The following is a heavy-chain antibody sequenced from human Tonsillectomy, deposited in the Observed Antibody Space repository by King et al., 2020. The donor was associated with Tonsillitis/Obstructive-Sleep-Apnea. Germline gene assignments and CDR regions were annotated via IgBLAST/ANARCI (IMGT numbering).Heavy chain of an antibody. V-gene: IGHV4-39*01. CDR3: AGHGAFLGWSFDY. CDR1: GASISSSTYH. Sequence: QLQESGPGLVKPSEALSLTCSVSGASISSSTYHWGWIRQPPGKGLEWIGSVYYSGSTYNNPSHKSRVSISVDTSKNQFSLKLTSVTAADTAVYYCAGHGAFLGWSFDYWGQGTLVTGSS. D-gene: IGHD3-3*01. J-gene: IGHJ4*02. CDR2: VYYSGST.